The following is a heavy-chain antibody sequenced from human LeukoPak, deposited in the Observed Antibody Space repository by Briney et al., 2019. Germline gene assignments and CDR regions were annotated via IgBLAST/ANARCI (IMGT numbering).Heavy chain of an antibody. CDR2: ISGSGGST. Sequence: GGSLRLSCAASGFTFSSYAMSWVRQAPGKGLEWVSAISGSGGSTYYADSVKGRFTISRDNSKNTLYLQMNSLRAEDTAVYYXXXXXXXXXTYYYGMDVWGQGTTVTVSS. V-gene: IGHV3-23*01. CDR1: GFTFSSYA. CDR3: XXXXXXXXTYYYGMDV. J-gene: IGHJ6*02.